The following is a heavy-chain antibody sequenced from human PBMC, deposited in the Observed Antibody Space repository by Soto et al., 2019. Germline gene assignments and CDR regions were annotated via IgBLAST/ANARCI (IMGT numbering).Heavy chain of an antibody. CDR2: IYYSGST. J-gene: IGHJ4*02. D-gene: IGHD4-17*01. V-gene: IGHV4-31*03. Sequence: SETLSLTCTVSGGSISSGGYYWSWIRQHPGKGLECIGYIYYSGSTYYNPSLKSRVTISVDTSKNQFSLKLRSVTAADTAVYYCAAAEGATVLDYWGQGTLVTVSS. CDR1: GGSISSGGYY. CDR3: AAAEGATVLDY.